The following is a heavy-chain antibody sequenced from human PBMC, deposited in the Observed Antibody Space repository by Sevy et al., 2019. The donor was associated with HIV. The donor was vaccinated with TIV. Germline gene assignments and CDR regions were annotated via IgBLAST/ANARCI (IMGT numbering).Heavy chain of an antibody. J-gene: IGHJ4*02. Sequence: GGSLRLSCTASGFTFGDYAMSWFRQAPGKGLEWVGFIRSKAYGGTTEYAESVKGRFTISRDDSKSIAYLQMNSLKTEDTAVYYCTRVRVWLLLPDYWGQGTLVTVSS. CDR2: IRSKAYGGTT. V-gene: IGHV3-49*03. CDR1: GFTFGDYA. D-gene: IGHD3-22*01. CDR3: TRVRVWLLLPDY.